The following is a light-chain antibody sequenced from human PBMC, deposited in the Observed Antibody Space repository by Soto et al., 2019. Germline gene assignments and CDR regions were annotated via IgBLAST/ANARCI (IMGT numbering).Light chain of an antibody. CDR1: QAIYNY. CDR3: QQLNSFSFT. J-gene: IGKJ5*01. V-gene: IGKV1-9*01. Sequence: HWTPSPCSPSSYVGDRVTITRRASQAIYNYLAWYQQKPGKAPNLLISAASTLHGGVPSKFSGSGSGTDFTLTISGLQPEDFATYYCQQLNSFSFTFGHGTLLEIK. CDR2: AAS.